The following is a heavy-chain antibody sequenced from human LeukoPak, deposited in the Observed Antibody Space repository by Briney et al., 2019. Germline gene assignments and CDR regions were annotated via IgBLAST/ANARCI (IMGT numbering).Heavy chain of an antibody. D-gene: IGHD5-18*01. CDR1: GFTFSSYC. CDR2: IKQDGNEK. CDR3: ASGYTHGYLFDY. Sequence: GGSLSLSCAASGFTFSSYCMSWVRQAPGKGLEWVANIKQDGNEKYYVDSVKGRFTISRDNPKNSVYLQMNSLRAEDTAVYYCASGYTHGYLFDYWGQGTLVTVSS. J-gene: IGHJ4*02. V-gene: IGHV3-7*01.